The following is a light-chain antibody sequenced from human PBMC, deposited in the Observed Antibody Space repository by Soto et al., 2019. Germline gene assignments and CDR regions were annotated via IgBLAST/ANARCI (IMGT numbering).Light chain of an antibody. CDR1: QDINNY. Sequence: DIQMTQSPSAMSASVGDRVTITCRASQDINNYLVWFQQKPGTVPKRLIYAASSLQSGVPSRFSGSRSGTECTLTISSLQPEDFATYDCLQHNSYPLPFGGGTKVEIK. J-gene: IGKJ4*01. V-gene: IGKV1-17*03. CDR2: AAS. CDR3: LQHNSYPLP.